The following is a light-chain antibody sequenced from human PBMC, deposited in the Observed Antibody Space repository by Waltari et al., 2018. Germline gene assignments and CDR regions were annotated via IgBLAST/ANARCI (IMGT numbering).Light chain of an antibody. V-gene: IGLV4-69*01. Sequence: QLVLTHSPSASASLGASVKLTCTLSSGHSSNIIAWLQQRPERGPRYLMKVNSDGSHYKGDDIPDRFSGSSSGAERYLTISSLQSEEEADYYCETGGHGTWVFGGGTKLTVL. CDR1: SGHSSNI. CDR2: VNSDGSH. CDR3: ETGGHGTWV. J-gene: IGLJ3*02.